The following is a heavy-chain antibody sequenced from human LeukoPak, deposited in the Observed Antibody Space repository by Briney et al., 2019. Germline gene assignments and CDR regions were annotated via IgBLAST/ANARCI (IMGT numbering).Heavy chain of an antibody. Sequence: PGGSLRLSCAASGFTFSSYAMSWVRQAPGKGLEWVSGISASGGSTYNADPVKGRFTISRDNPKNTLYLQMNSLRAEDTAVYYCAKDPMESNIAAAGIDYWGQGTLVTVSS. CDR2: ISASGGST. CDR1: GFTFSSYA. CDR3: AKDPMESNIAAAGIDY. V-gene: IGHV3-23*01. J-gene: IGHJ4*02. D-gene: IGHD6-13*01.